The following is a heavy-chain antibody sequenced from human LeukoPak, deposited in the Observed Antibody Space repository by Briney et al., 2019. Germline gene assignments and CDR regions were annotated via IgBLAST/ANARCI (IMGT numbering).Heavy chain of an antibody. Sequence: PSETLSLTCTVSGGSISSYYWSWIRQPPGKGLEWIGYIYYSGNTNYNPSLKSRVTISVDTSKNQFSLKLSSVTAADTAMYYCARHLGYCSSTSCYSRFDPRGQGTLVTVSS. CDR1: GGSISSYY. J-gene: IGHJ5*02. D-gene: IGHD2-2*02. CDR3: ARHLGYCSSTSCYSRFDP. CDR2: IYYSGNT. V-gene: IGHV4-59*01.